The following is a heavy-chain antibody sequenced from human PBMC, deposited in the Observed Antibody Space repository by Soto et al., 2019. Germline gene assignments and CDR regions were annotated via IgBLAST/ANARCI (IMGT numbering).Heavy chain of an antibody. Sequence: GGSLRLSCAASGFTFSSYGMHWVRQAPGKGLEWVAVIWYYGSNKYYADSVKGRFTISRDNSKNTLYLQMNSLRAEDSSVYYCARGSDRSWYSFDIWGQGTLVTVSS. J-gene: IGHJ3*02. V-gene: IGHV3-33*01. D-gene: IGHD6-13*01. CDR3: ARGSDRSWYSFDI. CDR2: IWYYGSNK. CDR1: GFTFSSYG.